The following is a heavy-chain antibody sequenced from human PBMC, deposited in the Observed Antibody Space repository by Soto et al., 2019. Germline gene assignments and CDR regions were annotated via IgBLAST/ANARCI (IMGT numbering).Heavy chain of an antibody. CDR3: ATVPGIAAAGKYGMDV. D-gene: IGHD6-13*01. Sequence: AGSMGLSCAASGFTFSSYSMSWVRQAPGKGLEWVPGISGSGSSTYYADSVKGRFTIAKDNSKNTLYLEMKSLRAEDTAVYCCATVPGIAAAGKYGMDVCGQGTTVTVSS. CDR2: ISGSGSST. V-gene: IGHV3-23*01. CDR1: GFTFSSYS. J-gene: IGHJ6*02.